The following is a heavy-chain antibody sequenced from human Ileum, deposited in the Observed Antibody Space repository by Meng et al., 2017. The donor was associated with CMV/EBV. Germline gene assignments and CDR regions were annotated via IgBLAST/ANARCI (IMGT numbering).Heavy chain of an antibody. V-gene: IGHV4-59*01. CDR3: ARSIQGGEVFLEWSQDYYYGMDV. CDR1: GGSISSYY. J-gene: IGHJ6*02. D-gene: IGHD3-3*01. CDR2: IYYSGST. Sequence: SETLSLTCTVSGGSISSYYWSWIRQPPGKGLEWIGYIYYSGSTNYNPSLKSRVTISVDTSKNQFSLKLSSVTAADTAVYSCARSIQGGEVFLEWSQDYYYGMDVWGQGTTVTVSS.